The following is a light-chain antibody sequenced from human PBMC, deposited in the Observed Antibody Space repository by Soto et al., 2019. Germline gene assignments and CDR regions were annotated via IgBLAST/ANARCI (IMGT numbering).Light chain of an antibody. CDR3: QQYSSYSWT. CDR1: ESISSW. V-gene: IGKV1-5*03. Sequence: DIPMTQSPSTLSASVGDRVTITCRASESISSWLAWYQQKPGKAPNLLIYKASSLESGVPSRFSGSGSGTEFTLTISSLQPDDFATYYCQQYSSYSWTFGQGTKVEFK. CDR2: KAS. J-gene: IGKJ1*01.